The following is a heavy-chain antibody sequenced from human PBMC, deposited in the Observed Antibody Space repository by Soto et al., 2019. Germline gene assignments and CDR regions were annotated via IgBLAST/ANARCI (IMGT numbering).Heavy chain of an antibody. CDR1: GGTFSTYA. CDR2: IVPIFATA. Sequence: QVQLVQSGAEVKKPGSSMKVSCKASGGTFSTYAINWVRQAPGQGLEWMGGIVPIFATANYAQKFQGRVTITADESTSTAYMDLSSLRSEDTAVYYCAKISAVAGTPRPFYYCHAMDVWGQGTTVTVSS. D-gene: IGHD6-19*01. CDR3: AKISAVAGTPRPFYYCHAMDV. V-gene: IGHV1-69*01. J-gene: IGHJ6*02.